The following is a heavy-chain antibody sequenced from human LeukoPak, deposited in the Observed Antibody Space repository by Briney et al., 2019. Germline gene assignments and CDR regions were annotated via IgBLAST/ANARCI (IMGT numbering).Heavy chain of an antibody. CDR3: ARVGGPVDY. CDR1: GGSISSGGYS. D-gene: IGHD2-15*01. V-gene: IGHV4-30-2*01. CDR2: IYHSGGT. J-gene: IGHJ4*02. Sequence: SETLSLTCAVSGGSISSGGYSWSWIRQPPGKGLEWIGYIYHSGGTYYNPSLKSRVTISVDRSKNQFSLKLSSVTAADTAVYYCARVGGPVDYWGQGTLVTVSS.